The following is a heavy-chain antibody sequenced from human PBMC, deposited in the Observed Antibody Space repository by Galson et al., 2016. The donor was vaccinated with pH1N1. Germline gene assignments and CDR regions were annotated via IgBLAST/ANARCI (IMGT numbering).Heavy chain of an antibody. CDR1: GYTFTSNA. D-gene: IGHD2-2*01. V-gene: IGHV7-4-1*04. CDR2: INTNTGNP. J-gene: IGHJ6*02. Sequence: SVKVSCKASGYTFTSNAMNWVRQAPGQGLEWMGWINTNTGNPTYAQGFTGRFIFSLDTSVSMAYLQISSIKAEDTAVYYCARSYCSSTSCYGGSYYYYGIDVWGQGTTVTVSS. CDR3: ARSYCSSTSCYGGSYYYYGIDV.